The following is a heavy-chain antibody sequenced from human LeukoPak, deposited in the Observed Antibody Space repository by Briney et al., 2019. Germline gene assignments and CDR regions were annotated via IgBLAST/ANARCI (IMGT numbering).Heavy chain of an antibody. CDR3: ARGVHYYDSSGYYPTFDY. CDR2: ISSSGSTI. V-gene: IGHV3-11*04. J-gene: IGHJ4*02. CDR1: GFTFSDYY. D-gene: IGHD3-22*01. Sequence: PGGSLRLSCAASGFTFSDYYMSWIRQAPGKGLEWVSYISSSGSTIYYADSVKGRFTISRDNAKNSLYLQMNSLRAEDTAVYYCARGVHYYDSSGYYPTFDYWGQGTLVTVSS.